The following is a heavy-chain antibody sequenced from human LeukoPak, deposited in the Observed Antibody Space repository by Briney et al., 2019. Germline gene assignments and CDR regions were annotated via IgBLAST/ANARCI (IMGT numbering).Heavy chain of an antibody. Sequence: ASVKVSCKVSGYTLTELSMHWVRQAPGKGLEWMGGFDPEDGETIYAQKFQGRVTMTEDTSTDTAYMELSSLRSEDTAVYYCATLLTGYRFGAFDIWGQGTMVTVSS. CDR2: FDPEDGET. D-gene: IGHD3-9*01. CDR1: GYTLTELS. J-gene: IGHJ3*02. V-gene: IGHV1-24*01. CDR3: ATLLTGYRFGAFDI.